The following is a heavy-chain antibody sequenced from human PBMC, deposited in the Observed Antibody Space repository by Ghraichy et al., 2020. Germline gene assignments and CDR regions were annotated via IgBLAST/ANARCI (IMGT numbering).Heavy chain of an antibody. CDR3: AKDRVCSGGSCYFDY. D-gene: IGHD2-15*01. J-gene: IGHJ4*02. CDR1: GFTFSSYA. Sequence: GGSLRLSCAASGFTFSSYAMSWVRQAPGKGLEWVSGISGGGGNTPYGDSVKGRFTISRDNSKNTLYLQMNSLRAEDTAVYYCAKDRVCSGGSCYFDYWGQGTLVTVSS. CDR2: ISGGGGNT. V-gene: IGHV3-23*01.